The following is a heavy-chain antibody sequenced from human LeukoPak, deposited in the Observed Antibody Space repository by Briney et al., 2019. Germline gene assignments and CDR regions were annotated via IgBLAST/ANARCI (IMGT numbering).Heavy chain of an antibody. CDR2: IYYSGST. CDR3: ARGSSGLYYYDSSGAWDY. CDR1: GGSNSSYY. J-gene: IGHJ4*02. V-gene: IGHV4-59*01. Sequence: SETLSLTCTVSGGSNSSYYWSWIRQPPGKGLEWIGYIYYSGSTNYNPSLKSRVTISVDTSKNQFSLKLSSVTAADTAVYYCARGSSGLYYYDSSGAWDYWGQGTLVTVSS. D-gene: IGHD3-22*01.